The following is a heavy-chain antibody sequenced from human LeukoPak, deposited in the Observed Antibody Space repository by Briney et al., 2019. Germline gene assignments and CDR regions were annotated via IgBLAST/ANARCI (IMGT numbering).Heavy chain of an antibody. CDR2: ISSSSSTI. CDR1: GFTFSSYS. Sequence: GGSLRLSCAASGFTFSSYSLNWVRQAPGKGLEWVSYISSSSSTIYYADSVKGRFTISRDNAKNSLYLQMNSLRAEDTAVYYCARTSMIVVVNPVDYWGQGTLVTVSS. CDR3: ARTSMIVVVNPVDY. V-gene: IGHV3-48*04. D-gene: IGHD3-22*01. J-gene: IGHJ4*02.